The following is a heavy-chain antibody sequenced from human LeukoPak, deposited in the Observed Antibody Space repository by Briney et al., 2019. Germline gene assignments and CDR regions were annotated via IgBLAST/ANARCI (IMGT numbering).Heavy chain of an antibody. J-gene: IGHJ4*02. CDR3: ATQWLGGWVDY. V-gene: IGHV1-18*01. CDR2: ISAYNGNT. Sequence: ASVKVSCKASGYTFTSYGISWVRQAPGQGLEWMGWISAYNGNTNYAQKLQGRVTMTTDTSTSTAYMELRSPRSDDTAVYYCATQWLGGWVDYWGQGTLVTVSS. CDR1: GYTFTSYG. D-gene: IGHD6-19*01.